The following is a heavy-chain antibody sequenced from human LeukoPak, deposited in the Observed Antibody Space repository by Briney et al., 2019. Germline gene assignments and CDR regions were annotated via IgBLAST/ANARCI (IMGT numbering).Heavy chain of an antibody. Sequence: PGRSLRLSCAASGFTFSSYGMHWVRQAPGKGLEWVAVISYDGSNKYYADSVEGRFTISRDNSKNTLYLQMNSLRAEDTAVYYCAKSDWFDPWGQGTLVTVSS. V-gene: IGHV3-30*18. CDR2: ISYDGSNK. CDR3: AKSDWFDP. CDR1: GFTFSSYG. J-gene: IGHJ5*02.